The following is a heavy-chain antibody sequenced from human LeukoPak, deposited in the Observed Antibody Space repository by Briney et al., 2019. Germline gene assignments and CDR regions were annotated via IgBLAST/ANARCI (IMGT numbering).Heavy chain of an antibody. V-gene: IGHV1-18*01. J-gene: IGHJ6*03. CDR1: GYTFTSYG. D-gene: IGHD3-22*01. CDR2: ISAYNGNT. CDR3: ASTLYYYDSSGYYPYYYMDV. Sequence: ASVKVSCKASGYTFTSYGISWVRQAPGQGLEWMGWISAYNGNTNYAQKLQSRVTMTTDTSTSTAYMELRSLRSDDTAVYYCASTLYYYDSSGYYPYYYMDVWGKGTTVTVSS.